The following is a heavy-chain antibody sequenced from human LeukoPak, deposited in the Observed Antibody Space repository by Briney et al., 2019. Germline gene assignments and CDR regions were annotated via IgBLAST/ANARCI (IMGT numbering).Heavy chain of an antibody. CDR2: IRSKANSYAT. CDR3: AKESVLWFGELLGYMDV. D-gene: IGHD3-10*01. Sequence: GGSLRLSCAASGFTFSGSAMHWVRQASGKGLEWVGRIRSKANSYATAYAASVKGRFTISRDDSKNTAYLQMNSLKTEDTAVYYCAKESVLWFGELLGYMDVWGKGTTVTISS. CDR1: GFTFSGSA. V-gene: IGHV3-73*01. J-gene: IGHJ6*03.